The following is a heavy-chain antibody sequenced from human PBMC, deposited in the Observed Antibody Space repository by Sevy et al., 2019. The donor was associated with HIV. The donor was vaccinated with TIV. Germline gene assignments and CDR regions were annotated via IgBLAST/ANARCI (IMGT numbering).Heavy chain of an antibody. CDR3: ASAREYYEDSSGYLDY. J-gene: IGHJ4*02. CDR1: GYTLTKLS. Sequence: ASVKVSCKVSGYTLTKLSMHWVRQAPGKGLEWMGRFDPEDGKTIYAQKFQGRVTMTEDTSTDTAYMELSSLRYEDTAVYYCASAREYYEDSSGYLDYWGQGTLVTVSS. CDR2: FDPEDGKT. D-gene: IGHD3-22*01. V-gene: IGHV1-24*01.